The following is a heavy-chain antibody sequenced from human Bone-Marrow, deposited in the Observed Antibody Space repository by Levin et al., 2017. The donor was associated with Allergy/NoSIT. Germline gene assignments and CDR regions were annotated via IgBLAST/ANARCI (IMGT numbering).Heavy chain of an antibody. J-gene: IGHJ6*02. CDR1: GFTFSSYN. CDR2: ISFSSSYI. D-gene: IGHD6-19*01. V-gene: IGHV3-21*01. CDR3: ARDSSGWVYGMDV. Sequence: SGGSLRLSCAASGFTFSSYNMNWVRQAPGNGLEWVSSISFSSSYIYYVDSVKGRFTISRDNAKSSLYLQMDSLRAEDTAVYYCARDSSGWVYGMDVWGQGTTVTVSS.